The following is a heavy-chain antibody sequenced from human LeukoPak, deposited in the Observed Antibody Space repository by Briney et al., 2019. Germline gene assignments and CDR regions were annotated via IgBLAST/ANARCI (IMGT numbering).Heavy chain of an antibody. J-gene: IGHJ5*02. Sequence: SVKVSCKASGFTFTSSAMQWVRQARGQRLEWIGWIVVGSGNTNYAQKFQERVTITRDMSTSTAYMELSSLRSEDTAVYYCARDTIGITGTYNWFDPWGQGTLVTVSS. CDR3: ARDTIGITGTYNWFDP. CDR2: IVVGSGNT. CDR1: GFTFTSSA. D-gene: IGHD1-20*01. V-gene: IGHV1-58*02.